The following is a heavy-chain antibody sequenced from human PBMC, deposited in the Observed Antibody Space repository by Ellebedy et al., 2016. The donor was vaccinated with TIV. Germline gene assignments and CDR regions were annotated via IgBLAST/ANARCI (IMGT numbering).Heavy chain of an antibody. D-gene: IGHD6-19*01. CDR3: AKAAVEDFYYYMDV. CDR2: ISGSGGST. J-gene: IGHJ6*03. V-gene: IGHV3-23*01. Sequence: GESLKISXAASGFTFSSYSMNWVRQAPGKGLEWVSAISGSGGSTYYADSVKGRFTISRDNSKNTLYLQMNSLRAEDTAVYYCAKAAVEDFYYYMDVWGKGTTVTVSS. CDR1: GFTFSSYS.